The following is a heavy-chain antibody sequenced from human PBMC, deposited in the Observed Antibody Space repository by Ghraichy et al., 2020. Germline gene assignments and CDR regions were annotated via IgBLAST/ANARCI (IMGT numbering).Heavy chain of an antibody. CDR2: ISYDGSNK. CDR3: ARVGYCSSTSCYRGSSGWPDYYYMDV. J-gene: IGHJ6*03. CDR1: GFTFSSYA. Sequence: GGSLRLSCAASGFTFSSYAMHWVRQAPGKGLEWVAVISYDGSNKYYADSVKGRFTISRDNSKNTLYLQMNSLRAEDTAVYYCARVGYCSSTSCYRGSSGWPDYYYMDVWGKGTTVTVSS. D-gene: IGHD2-2*02. V-gene: IGHV3-30*04.